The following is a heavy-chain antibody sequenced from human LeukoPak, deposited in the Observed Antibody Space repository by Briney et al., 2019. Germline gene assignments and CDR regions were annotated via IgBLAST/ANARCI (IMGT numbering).Heavy chain of an antibody. V-gene: IGHV4-39*01. D-gene: IGHD6-19*01. CDR3: ASSPSSVWWKKWFNP. CDR2: IYPGSGST. Sequence: PSETLSLTCTVSGASISGGGYYWGWIRQSPGKGLEWIGNIYPGSGSTYYNPSLRSRVAISIDTSKNQFSLKVTSVTAPDTAVYYWASSPSSVWWKKWFNPWDQGTLVTV. J-gene: IGHJ5*02. CDR1: GASISGGGYY.